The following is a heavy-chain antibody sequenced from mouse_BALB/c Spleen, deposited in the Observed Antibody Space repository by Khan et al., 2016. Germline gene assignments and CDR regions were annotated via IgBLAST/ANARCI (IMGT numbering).Heavy chain of an antibody. CDR3: ARSGNLAMDY. D-gene: IGHD2-1*01. CDR1: GFTFISYV. J-gene: IGHJ4*01. Sequence: VQLQQSGPELVKPGASVKMSCKASGFTFISYVMHWVKQKPGQGLEWIGYINPFNDGNNYNENFKGKATLPSDKSSSTAYMDLSSLTSEDSAVYYCARSGNLAMDYWGQGTSVTVSS. V-gene: IGHV1S136*01. CDR2: INPFNDGN.